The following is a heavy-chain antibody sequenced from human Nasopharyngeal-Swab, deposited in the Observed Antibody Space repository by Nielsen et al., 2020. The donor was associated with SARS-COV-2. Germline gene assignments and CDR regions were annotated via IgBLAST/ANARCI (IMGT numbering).Heavy chain of an antibody. Sequence: GESLMISCKCSGCSSTSYCIGWVRQMPGKGPEWMGIIYPGDSDTRYSRSFQGQVTIPADKSISTAYLQWSSLKASDPAMYYCARLATVTTNYYYYGMDVWGQGTTVTVSS. D-gene: IGHD4-11*01. CDR2: IYPGDSDT. V-gene: IGHV5-51*01. CDR3: ARLATVTTNYYYYGMDV. CDR1: GCSSTSYC. J-gene: IGHJ6*02.